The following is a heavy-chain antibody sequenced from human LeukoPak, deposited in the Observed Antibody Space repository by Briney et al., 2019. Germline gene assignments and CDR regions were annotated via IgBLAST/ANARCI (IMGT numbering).Heavy chain of an antibody. V-gene: IGHV4-4*07. Sequence: SETLSLTCTVSGGSISSYYWSWIRQPAGKGLEWIGRIYTSGSTNYNPSLKSRVTMSVDTSKNQFSLKLSSVTAADTAVYYCAASAPTGTTITYYYYYYMDVWGKGTTVTVSS. CDR2: IYTSGST. CDR3: AASAPTGTTITYYYYYYMDV. CDR1: GGSISSYY. J-gene: IGHJ6*03. D-gene: IGHD1-7*01.